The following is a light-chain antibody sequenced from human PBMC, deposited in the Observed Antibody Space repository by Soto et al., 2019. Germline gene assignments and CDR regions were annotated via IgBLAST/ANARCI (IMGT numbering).Light chain of an antibody. J-gene: IGLJ2*01. CDR3: SSYAGSNIVV. CDR1: SCDVGGYNF. V-gene: IGLV2-8*01. CDR2: EVS. Sequence: QSALTQPPSASGSPGQSVTISCTGTSCDVGGYNFVSWYQQHPGKAPKLMIYEVSERPSGVPDRFSGSKSGNTASLTVSGLQAEDEADYYCSSYAGSNIVVFGGGTKVTVL.